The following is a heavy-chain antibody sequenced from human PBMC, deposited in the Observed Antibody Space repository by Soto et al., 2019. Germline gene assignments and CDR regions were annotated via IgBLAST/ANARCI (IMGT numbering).Heavy chain of an antibody. CDR3: ARGPHYDILTGYEIRVWFDP. CDR1: GYTFTSYD. J-gene: IGHJ5*02. CDR2: MNPNSGNT. V-gene: IGHV1-8*01. D-gene: IGHD3-9*01. Sequence: ASVKVSCKASGYTFTSYDINWVRQATGQGLEWMGWMNPNSGNTGYAQKFQGRVTMTRNTSISTAYMELSSLRSEDTAVDYCARGPHYDILTGYEIRVWFDPWGQGTLVTVSS.